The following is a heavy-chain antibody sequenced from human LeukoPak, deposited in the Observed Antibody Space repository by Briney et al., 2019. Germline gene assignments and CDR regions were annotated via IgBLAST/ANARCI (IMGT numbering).Heavy chain of an antibody. CDR2: ISSSGSTI. J-gene: IGHJ4*02. CDR1: GFTFSSYE. V-gene: IGHV3-48*03. CDR3: ARAGSDRAPFDY. Sequence: GGSLRLSCAASGFTFSSYEMNWVRQAPGKGLEWVSYISSSGSTIYYADSVKGRFTISRDNSKNTLYLQMNSLRAEDTAVYYCARAGSDRAPFDYWGQGTLVTVSS.